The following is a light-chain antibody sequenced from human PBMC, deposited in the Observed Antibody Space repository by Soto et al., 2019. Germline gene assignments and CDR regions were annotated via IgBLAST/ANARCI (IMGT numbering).Light chain of an antibody. CDR3: SSYTSSSTVV. V-gene: IGLV2-14*01. Sequence: QSVLTQPASVSGSPGQSITISCTGTSSDIGAYNYVSWYQQHPGKAPKLMIYDVSNRPSGVSNRFSGSKSGHTASLTISGLQAEDEAEYYCSSYTSSSTVVFGGGTKVTVL. CDR1: SSDIGAYNY. J-gene: IGLJ2*01. CDR2: DVS.